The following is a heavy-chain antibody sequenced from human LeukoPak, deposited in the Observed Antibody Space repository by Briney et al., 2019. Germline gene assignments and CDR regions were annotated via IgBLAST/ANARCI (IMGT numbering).Heavy chain of an antibody. CDR3: ARSPFVDGKGPTSGYFYL. CDR2: IYSSGHT. CDR1: GASITSYY. V-gene: IGHV4-4*09. J-gene: IGHJ2*01. D-gene: IGHD1-26*01. Sequence: PSETLSLTCSVSGASITSYYWTWIRQPPGKGLEWIGYIYSSGHTDLNPSLKSRVTISVDASKSQVSLKILSVTDSDTALYYCARSPFVDGKGPTSGYFYLWGRGTLVSVCS.